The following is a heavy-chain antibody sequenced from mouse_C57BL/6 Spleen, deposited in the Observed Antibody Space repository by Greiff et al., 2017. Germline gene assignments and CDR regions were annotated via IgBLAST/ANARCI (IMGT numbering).Heavy chain of an antibody. D-gene: IGHD2-4*01. Sequence: EVQRVESVAELVRPGASVKLSCTASGFNIKNTYMHWVKQRPEQGLEWIGRIDPANGNTKYAPKFQGKATITADKSSSTAYMALRSLTSEDSAVYYCTRRPYYDYDPYYFDYWGQGTTLTVSS. CDR2: IDPANGNT. CDR1: GFNIKNTY. CDR3: TRRPYYDYDPYYFDY. V-gene: IGHV14-3*01. J-gene: IGHJ2*01.